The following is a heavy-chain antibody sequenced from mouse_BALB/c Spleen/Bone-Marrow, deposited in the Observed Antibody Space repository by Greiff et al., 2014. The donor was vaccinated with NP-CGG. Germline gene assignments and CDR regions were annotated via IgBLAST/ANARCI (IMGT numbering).Heavy chain of an antibody. J-gene: IGHJ4*01. CDR3: SREESLGDAMDY. D-gene: IGHD4-1*01. CDR2: INPSNGRT. Sequence: VQLQQSGAELVKPGASVKLSCKASGYTFTSYWMHWVKQRPGQGLEWIGEINPSNGRTNYNEKFKSKATLTLDESSSTAYMQLSSLTSEDSAVYYCSREESLGDAMDYWGQGTSVTVSS. V-gene: IGHV1S81*02. CDR1: GYTFTSYW.